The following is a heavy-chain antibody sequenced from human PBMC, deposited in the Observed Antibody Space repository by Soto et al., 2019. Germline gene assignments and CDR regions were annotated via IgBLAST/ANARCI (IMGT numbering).Heavy chain of an antibody. CDR1: GFTFSDYS. D-gene: IGHD3-10*01. CDR2: ISSRSSTI. V-gene: IGHV3-48*01. CDR3: ARDNLVRRSYAFDI. J-gene: IGHJ3*02. Sequence: EVQLVESGGGLVQPGGSLRLSCAASGFTFSDYSINWVRQAPGKGLEWVSYISSRSSTIYYADSVKGRFTMSRDNAENSLYLQMKSLRAEDTAVYYCARDNLVRRSYAFDIWGQGTMVTVSS.